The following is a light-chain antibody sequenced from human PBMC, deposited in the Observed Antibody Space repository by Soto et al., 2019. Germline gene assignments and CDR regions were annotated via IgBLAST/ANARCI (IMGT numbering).Light chain of an antibody. V-gene: IGKV3-15*01. Sequence: EIVMTQSPATLSVSPGERATLSCRASQSVSSNLAWYQQKPGQAPRLLIYGASTRATGIPARFSGSGSGTEFTLTISSLQSEDFALYYCQQYNKWPPRTFGQGTKLEIK. CDR1: QSVSSN. J-gene: IGKJ2*01. CDR2: GAS. CDR3: QQYNKWPPRT.